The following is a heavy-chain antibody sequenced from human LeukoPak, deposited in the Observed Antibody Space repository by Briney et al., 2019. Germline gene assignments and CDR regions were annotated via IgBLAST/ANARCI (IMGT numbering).Heavy chain of an antibody. CDR2: IPFDGNNK. J-gene: IGHJ4*02. CDR1: GFTFSIYG. Sequence: GGSLRLSCAGSGFTFSIYGMHWVRLAPGKGLEWVAFIPFDGNNKYYAESLKGRFTISRDNSRNTLYLQMNSQRADDTAIYYCAKGSPRTMESWGQGTLVTVSS. D-gene: IGHD4/OR15-4a*01. CDR3: AKGSPRTMES. V-gene: IGHV3-30*02.